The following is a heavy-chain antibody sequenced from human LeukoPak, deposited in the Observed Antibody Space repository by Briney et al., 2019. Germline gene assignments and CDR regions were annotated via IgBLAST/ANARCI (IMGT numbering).Heavy chain of an antibody. V-gene: IGHV3-23*01. J-gene: IGHJ4*02. D-gene: IGHD6-19*01. CDR3: AKIDSPRVGWRAPFDY. Sequence: GESLRLSCEASGFTFGGSAMSWVRQAPGKGLEWISDISGPGRETYYADSVRGRFTISRDNAKNTLYLQLNSLGTEDTAVYFCAKIDSPRVGWRAPFDYWGQGTLVTVSS. CDR2: ISGPGRET. CDR1: GFTFGGSA.